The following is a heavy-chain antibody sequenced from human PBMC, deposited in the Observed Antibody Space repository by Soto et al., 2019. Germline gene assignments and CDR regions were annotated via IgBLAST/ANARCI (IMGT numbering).Heavy chain of an antibody. D-gene: IGHD6-13*01. CDR2: IDPSDAYT. CDR3: ARLQAAAGDNDLTFDY. J-gene: IGHJ4*02. V-gene: IGHV5-10-1*01. Sequence: EVQLVQSGAEVKKPGESLRISCTGSGYSFTSYWISCVRQMPGKGLEWMGRIDPSDAYTNYSPSFQGHVTISADKSISTAYLQWSSLKASDTAMYYCARLQAAAGDNDLTFDYWGQGTLVTVSS. CDR1: GYSFTSYW.